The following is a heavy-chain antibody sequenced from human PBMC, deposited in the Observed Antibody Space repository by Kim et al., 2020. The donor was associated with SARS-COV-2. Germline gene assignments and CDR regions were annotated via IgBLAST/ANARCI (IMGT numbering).Heavy chain of an antibody. CDR2: ISSSSSYI. Sequence: GGSLRLSCAASGFTFSSYSMNWVRQAPGKGLEWVSSISSSSSYIYYADSVKGRFTISRDNAKNSLYLQMNSLRAEDTAVYYCASEYSSSWSEGIDYWGQGTLVTVSS. J-gene: IGHJ4*02. CDR3: ASEYSSSWSEGIDY. CDR1: GFTFSSYS. D-gene: IGHD6-13*01. V-gene: IGHV3-21*01.